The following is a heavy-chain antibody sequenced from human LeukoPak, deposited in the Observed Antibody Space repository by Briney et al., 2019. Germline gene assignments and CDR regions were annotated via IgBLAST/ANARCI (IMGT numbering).Heavy chain of an antibody. CDR3: ARESSSSGWYKVENWFDP. D-gene: IGHD6-19*01. CDR2: IIPIFGTA. V-gene: IGHV1-69*05. CDR1: GGTFISYA. J-gene: IGHJ5*02. Sequence: ASVKVSCKASGGTFISYAISWVRQAPGQGLEWMGGIIPIFGTANYAQKFQGRVTITTDESTSTAYMELSSLRSEDTAVYYCARESSSSGWYKVENWFDPWGQGTLVTVSS.